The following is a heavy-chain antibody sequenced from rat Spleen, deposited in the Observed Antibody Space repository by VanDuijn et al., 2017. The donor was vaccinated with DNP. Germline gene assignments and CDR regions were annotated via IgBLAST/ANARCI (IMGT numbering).Heavy chain of an antibody. CDR2: ISYDGSDT. CDR1: RITFSDHN. J-gene: IGHJ3*01. Sequence: EVQLVESGGGLVQPGRSLKLSCAVSRITFSDHNMAWVRQAPKKGLEWVATISYDGSDTYYRDSVKGRFTISRDNAKSTLYLQMDSLRSEDTATYYCVRLGYYEGSYPNWFAYWGQGTLVTVSS. V-gene: IGHV5-7*01. CDR3: VRLGYYEGSYPNWFAY. D-gene: IGHD1-12*03.